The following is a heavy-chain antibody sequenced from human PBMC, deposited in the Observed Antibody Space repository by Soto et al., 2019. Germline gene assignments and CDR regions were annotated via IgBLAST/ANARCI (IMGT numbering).Heavy chain of an antibody. J-gene: IGHJ6*02. V-gene: IGHV4-34*01. CDR3: ARSSRYDFWSGYRYYGMDV. CDR2: INHSGST. CDR1: GGSFSGYY. D-gene: IGHD3-3*01. Sequence: SETLSLTCAVYGGSFSGYYWSWIRQPPGKGLEWIGEINHSGSTNYNPSLKSRVTISVDTSKNQFSLKLSSVTAADTAVYYCARSSRYDFWSGYRYYGMDVWGQGTTVTVSS.